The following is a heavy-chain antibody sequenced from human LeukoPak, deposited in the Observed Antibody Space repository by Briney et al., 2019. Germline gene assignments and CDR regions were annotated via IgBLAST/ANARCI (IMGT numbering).Heavy chain of an antibody. V-gene: IGHV7-4-1*02. Sequence: GASVTVSCKASGYSFTIQAINWVRQPPGQGRRWRGWVNTTTGNPPYAQGFTGRFVFSFDTSVSTAYLQISSLKAEDTAVYYCVGAETSVGYFDYWGQGTLVTVSS. CDR3: VGAETSVGYFDY. D-gene: IGHD4-23*01. J-gene: IGHJ4*02. CDR2: VNTTTGNP. CDR1: GYSFTIQA.